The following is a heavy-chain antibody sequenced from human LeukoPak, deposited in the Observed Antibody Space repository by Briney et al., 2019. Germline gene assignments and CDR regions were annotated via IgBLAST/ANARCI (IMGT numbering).Heavy chain of an antibody. Sequence: GGSLRLSCAASGFTSSSYAMSWVRQAPGKGLEWVSAISGSGGSTYYADSVKGRFTIPRDNSKNTLYLQMNSLRAEDTAVYYCAKSVMITFGGVIGAFDIWGQGTMVTVSS. V-gene: IGHV3-23*01. J-gene: IGHJ3*02. CDR2: ISGSGGST. CDR3: AKSVMITFGGVIGAFDI. D-gene: IGHD3-16*02. CDR1: GFTSSSYA.